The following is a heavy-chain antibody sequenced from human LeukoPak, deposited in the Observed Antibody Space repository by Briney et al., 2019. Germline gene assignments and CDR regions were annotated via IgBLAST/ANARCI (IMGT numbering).Heavy chain of an antibody. V-gene: IGHV1-69*04. CDR3: ARVPPYDSSGYAFDY. Sequence: GASVKVSCKASGGTFSSYAISWVRQAPGQGLEWMGRIIPILGIANYAQKFQGRVTITADKSTSTAYMELSSLRSEGTAVYYCARVPPYDSSGYAFDYWGQGTLVTVSS. J-gene: IGHJ4*02. D-gene: IGHD3-22*01. CDR2: IIPILGIA. CDR1: GGTFSSYA.